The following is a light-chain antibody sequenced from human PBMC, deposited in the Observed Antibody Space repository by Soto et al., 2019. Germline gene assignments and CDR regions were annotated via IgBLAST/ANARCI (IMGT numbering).Light chain of an antibody. CDR1: SSDVGGFDH. V-gene: IGLV2-14*03. Sequence: QSALTQPASVSGSPGQSITISCTGASSDVGGFDHVSWYQQHPGKVPRLLIYDVSSRPSGVSDRFSGSKSGNTASLTISGLQAEDEADYYCNSFTTTNPYVCGTGTKLTVL. CDR2: DVS. CDR3: NSFTTTNPYV. J-gene: IGLJ1*01.